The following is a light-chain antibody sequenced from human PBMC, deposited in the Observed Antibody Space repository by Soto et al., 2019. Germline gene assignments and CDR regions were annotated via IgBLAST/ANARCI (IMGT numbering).Light chain of an antibody. J-gene: IGKJ4*01. CDR2: GAS. Sequence: EIVLTQSPGTLSLSPGERGTLSCRASESIRSSDLAWYQQKPGQAPRLLIYGASNRATGIPGRFSGSGSGTDFTLTISGLEPEDLAVYYCQHSVASPASPALTFGGGTKVEIK. V-gene: IGKV3-20*01. CDR1: ESIRSSD. CDR3: QHSVASPASPALT.